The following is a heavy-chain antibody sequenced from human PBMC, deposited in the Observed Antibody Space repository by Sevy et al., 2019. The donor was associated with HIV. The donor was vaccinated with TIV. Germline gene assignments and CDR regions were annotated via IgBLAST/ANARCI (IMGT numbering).Heavy chain of an antibody. J-gene: IGHJ4*02. Sequence: ASVKVSCKASDYTFSTQGFNWVRQAPGQGLEWMGWISAYNGNKKYAQKFQARVTMTTDTSTSTAYMELRSLTSDDTAVYYCARDWAPGYYYDALGVKRDYYFDYWGQGTLVTVSS. CDR1: DYTFSTQG. CDR3: ARDWAPGYYYDALGVKRDYYFDY. V-gene: IGHV1-18*01. D-gene: IGHD3-22*01. CDR2: ISAYNGNK.